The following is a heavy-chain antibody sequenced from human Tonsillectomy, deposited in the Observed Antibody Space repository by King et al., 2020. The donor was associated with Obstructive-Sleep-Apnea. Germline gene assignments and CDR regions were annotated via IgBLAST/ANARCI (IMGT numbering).Heavy chain of an antibody. CDR1: GFTRSTYG. CDR3: AKASYSSSSYYYYYGMDV. Sequence: VQLVESGGGVVQPGRSLRLSCAASGFTRSTYGMHWVRQAPGKGLEWVALISYDGSNEYYADSVKGRFTISRDNSKNTLFLQMNSLRAEDAAVYYCAKASYSSSSYYYYYGMDVWGQGTTVTVSS. V-gene: IGHV3-30*18. D-gene: IGHD6-6*01. J-gene: IGHJ6*02. CDR2: ISYDGSNE.